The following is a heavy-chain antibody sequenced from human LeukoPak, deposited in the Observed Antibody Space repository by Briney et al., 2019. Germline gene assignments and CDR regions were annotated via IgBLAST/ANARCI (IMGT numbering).Heavy chain of an antibody. D-gene: IGHD6-13*01. V-gene: IGHV4-59*01. Sequence: SQTLSLTCAVSGGSFSTYYWSWIRQPPGKGREWMGFIYYTGTTNYNPSLKSRVTISVDTSKNQFSLKLSSVTAADTAVYYCARAGANGIEAAGSLRYWGQGTLVTVSS. J-gene: IGHJ4*02. CDR3: ARAGANGIEAAGSLRY. CDR2: IYYTGTT. CDR1: GGSFSTYY.